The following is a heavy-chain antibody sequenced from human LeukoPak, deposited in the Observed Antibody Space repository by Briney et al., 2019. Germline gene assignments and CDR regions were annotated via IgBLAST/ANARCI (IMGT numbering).Heavy chain of an antibody. Sequence: GGSLRLSCAASGFTFSDYYMSWVRQAPGKGLEWVSVIYSGGSTYYADSVKGRFTISRDNSKNTLYLQMNSLGAEDTAVYYCARMGYGDYYYYGMDVWGQGTTVTVSS. CDR2: IYSGGST. V-gene: IGHV3-53*01. CDR1: GFTFSDYY. D-gene: IGHD4-17*01. J-gene: IGHJ6*02. CDR3: ARMGYGDYYYYGMDV.